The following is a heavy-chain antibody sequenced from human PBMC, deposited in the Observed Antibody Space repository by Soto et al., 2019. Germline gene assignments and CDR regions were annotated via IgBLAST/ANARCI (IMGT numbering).Heavy chain of an antibody. Sequence: QVQLVQSGAEVKKPGSSVKVSCKASGGTFSSYAISWVRQAPGQGLEWMGGIIPIFGTANYAQKFQGRVTITADESTSTAYMELSSLRSEDTAVYYCARECNRWCMPGLIYYYGMDVWGQGTTVTVSS. CDR3: ARECNRWCMPGLIYYYGMDV. V-gene: IGHV1-69*01. D-gene: IGHD2-8*01. J-gene: IGHJ6*02. CDR2: IIPIFGTA. CDR1: GGTFSSYA.